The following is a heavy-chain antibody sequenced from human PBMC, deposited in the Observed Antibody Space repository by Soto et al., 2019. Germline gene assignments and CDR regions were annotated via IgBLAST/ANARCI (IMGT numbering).Heavy chain of an antibody. CDR3: ARRGNSYVDAFDI. CDR2: IYPGDSDT. D-gene: IGHD5-18*01. J-gene: IGHJ3*02. V-gene: IGHV5-51*01. Sequence: PGESLKISCKGSGYSFASYWIGWVRQMPGKGLEWMGIIYPGDSDTRYSPSFQGQVTISADKSISTAYLQWSSLKASDTAMYYCARRGNSYVDAFDIWGQGTMVTVSS. CDR1: GYSFASYW.